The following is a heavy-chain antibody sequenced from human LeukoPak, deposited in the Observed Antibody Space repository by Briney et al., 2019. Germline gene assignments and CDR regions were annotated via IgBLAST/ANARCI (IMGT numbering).Heavy chain of an antibody. CDR2: ISYDGSNK. Sequence: GGSLRLSCAASGLTFSSSAMHWVRQAPDKGLEWVAVISYDGSNKYYADSVKGRFTISRDNSKNTLYLQMDSLRADDTAVYYCVRDRDSSGWYEGFDYWGQGTLVTVSS. CDR1: GLTFSSSA. J-gene: IGHJ4*02. V-gene: IGHV3-30-3*01. CDR3: VRDRDSSGWYEGFDY. D-gene: IGHD6-19*01.